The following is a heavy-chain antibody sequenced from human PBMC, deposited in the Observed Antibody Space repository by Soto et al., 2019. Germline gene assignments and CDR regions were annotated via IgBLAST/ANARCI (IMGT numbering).Heavy chain of an antibody. D-gene: IGHD6-13*01. CDR2: IYPGDSDT. CDR1: GYSFTSYW. V-gene: IGHV5-51*01. CDR3: ARLGRSYSSSWQFWFDP. Sequence: GESLKISCKGSGYSFTSYWIGWVRQMPGEGLEWIRIIYPGDSDTRYSPSFQSQVTISAAKSISTAYLQWSSLKASDTAMYYCARLGRSYSSSWQFWFDPWGQGTLVTVSS. J-gene: IGHJ5*02.